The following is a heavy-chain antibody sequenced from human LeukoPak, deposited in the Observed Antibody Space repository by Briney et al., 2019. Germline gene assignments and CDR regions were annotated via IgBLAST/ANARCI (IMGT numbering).Heavy chain of an antibody. D-gene: IGHD3-10*01. J-gene: IGHJ4*02. Sequence: SGGSRRLSCAAPGFTFDDYAMHWVRQAPGKGLVWVSRIDSDGSSTIYADSVKGRFTFSRDNAKNTLYLQMNSLRAEDTAVYYCARSSYPYYFDYWGQGTLVTVSS. CDR1: GFTFDDYA. V-gene: IGHV3-74*01. CDR3: ARSSYPYYFDY. CDR2: IDSDGSST.